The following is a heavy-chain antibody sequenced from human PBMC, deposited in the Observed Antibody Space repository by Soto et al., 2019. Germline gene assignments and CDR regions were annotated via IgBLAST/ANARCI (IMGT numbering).Heavy chain of an antibody. CDR2: INPNSGGT. D-gene: IGHD6-13*01. CDR1: GYTFTGYY. J-gene: IGHJ4*02. Sequence: ASVKVSCKASGYTFTGYYMHWVRQAPGQGLEWMGWINPNSGGTNYAQKFQGRVTMTRDTSISTAYMELSRLRSDDTDVYYCERINRRAAAGTLEYWGQGTLVTVSS. CDR3: ERINRRAAAGTLEY. V-gene: IGHV1-2*02.